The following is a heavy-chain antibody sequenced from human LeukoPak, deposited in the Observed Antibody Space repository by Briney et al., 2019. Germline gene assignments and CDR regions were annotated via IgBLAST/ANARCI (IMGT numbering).Heavy chain of an antibody. V-gene: IGHV3-48*01. J-gene: IGHJ4*02. D-gene: IGHD3-3*01. CDR3: ARMTYYDSWSGYYKDDF. CDR2: ISSSGNII. Sequence: GGSLRLSCAASGFTFSSYSMNWVRQAPGKGLEWGSYISSSGNIIYHADSVKGRFTISRDNAKNSLYLQMNSLRAEDTAVYYCARMTYYDSWSGYYKDDFWGQGTLVTVSS. CDR1: GFTFSSYS.